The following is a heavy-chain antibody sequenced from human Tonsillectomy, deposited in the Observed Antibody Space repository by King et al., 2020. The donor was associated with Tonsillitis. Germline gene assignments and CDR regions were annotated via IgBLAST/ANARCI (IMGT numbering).Heavy chain of an antibody. V-gene: IGHV3-30*18. CDR1: GFSFRSYG. D-gene: IGHD1-26*01. CDR3: AKGLVGATLTDWYFDL. Sequence: VQLVESGGGVVQPGISLRLSCAASGFSFRSYGMHWVRQAPGKGLEWVAVVSYDGSNKYYADSVKGRFTISRDNSKNTLYLQMNSLRADDTAVYFCAKGLVGATLTDWYFDLWGRGTLVTVSS. CDR2: VSYDGSNK. J-gene: IGHJ2*01.